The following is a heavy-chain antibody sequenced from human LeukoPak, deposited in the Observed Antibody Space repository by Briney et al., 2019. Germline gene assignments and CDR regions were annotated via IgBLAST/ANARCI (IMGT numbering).Heavy chain of an antibody. CDR2: IYSGGST. CDR1: GFTVSSNY. Sequence: PGGSLRLSCAASGFTVSSNYMSWLRQAPGKGLEWVSVIYSGGSTYYADSVKGRFTISRDNSKDTLYLQMNSLRAEDTAVYYCARDSKRDSGYHDWGQGTLVTVSS. CDR3: ARDSKRDSGYHD. D-gene: IGHD3-22*01. J-gene: IGHJ4*02. V-gene: IGHV3-66*01.